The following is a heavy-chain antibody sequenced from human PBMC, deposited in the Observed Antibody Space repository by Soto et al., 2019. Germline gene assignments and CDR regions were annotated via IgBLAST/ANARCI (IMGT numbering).Heavy chain of an antibody. V-gene: IGHV4-34*01. CDR3: LESCSRTSCYTSGKGDY. D-gene: IGHD2-2*02. Sequence: QVQLQQWGAGLLKPSETLSLTCAVYGGSFSGYYWSWIRQPPGKGLEWIGEINHSGSTNYNPSLKSRVTISVDTSKNQFSLKLGSVTAADTAGYYCLESCSRTSCYTSGKGDYWGQGTLVTVSS. J-gene: IGHJ4*02. CDR1: GGSFSGYY. CDR2: INHSGST.